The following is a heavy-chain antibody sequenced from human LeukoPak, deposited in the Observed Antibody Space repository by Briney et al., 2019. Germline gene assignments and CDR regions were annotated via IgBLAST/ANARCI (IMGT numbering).Heavy chain of an antibody. CDR3: ARSAYSSGWFQIDY. J-gene: IGHJ4*02. D-gene: IGHD6-19*01. V-gene: IGHV3-74*01. CDR1: GFTFSSYA. Sequence: GGSLRLSCAASGFTFSSYAMHWVRQAPGKGLVWVSRINSDGSSTSYADSVKGRFTISRDNAKNTLYLQMNSLRAEDTAVYYCARSAYSSGWFQIDYWGQGTLVTVSS. CDR2: INSDGSST.